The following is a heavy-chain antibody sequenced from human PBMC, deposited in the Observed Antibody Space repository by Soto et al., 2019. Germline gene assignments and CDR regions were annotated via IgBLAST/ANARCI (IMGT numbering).Heavy chain of an antibody. V-gene: IGHV3-53*01. CDR3: AGGPYDFWSGVDD. D-gene: IGHD3-3*01. CDR1: GFTVSSNY. CDR2: IYSGGST. Sequence: EVQLVESGGGLIQPGGSLRLSCAASGFTVSSNYMSWVRQAPGKGLEWVSVIYSGGSTYYADSVKGRFTISRDNSKNTLYLQMNSLRAEDTAVYYCAGGPYDFWSGVDDWGQGTLVTVSS. J-gene: IGHJ4*02.